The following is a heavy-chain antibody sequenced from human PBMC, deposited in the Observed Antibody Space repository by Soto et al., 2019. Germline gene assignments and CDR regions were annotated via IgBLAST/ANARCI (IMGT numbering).Heavy chain of an antibody. CDR3: ARADILTGRDDY. Sequence: AETLSRTCAVYGASFSGYYWSWIRQHPGKGLEWIGEIYHSGSTYYNPSLKSRVTISVDTSKNQFSLKLSSVTAADTAVYYCARADILTGRDDYWGQGTLVNVSS. D-gene: IGHD3-9*01. CDR1: GASFSGYY. J-gene: IGHJ4*02. CDR2: IYHSGST. V-gene: IGHV4-34*01.